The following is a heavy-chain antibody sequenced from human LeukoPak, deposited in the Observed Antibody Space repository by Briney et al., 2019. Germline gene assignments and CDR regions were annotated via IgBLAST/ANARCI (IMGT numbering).Heavy chain of an antibody. J-gene: IGHJ4*02. V-gene: IGHV3-7*01. CDR2: IKQDGSEK. CDR1: GFTLSSYW. D-gene: IGHD3-3*01. CDR3: ARVDWSGYSSGLDY. Sequence: SGGSRTPSCAASGFTLSSYWMSCVRQPPGKGMEWVAKIKQDGSEKLYLDSVRGRFTISRDNAKNSLYLQMNSLRAEDTAVYYCARVDWSGYSSGLDYWGQGTLVTVSS.